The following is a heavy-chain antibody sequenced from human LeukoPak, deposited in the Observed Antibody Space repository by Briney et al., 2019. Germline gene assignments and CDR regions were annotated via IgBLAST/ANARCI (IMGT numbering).Heavy chain of an antibody. CDR2: INHSGGT. J-gene: IGHJ4*02. V-gene: IGHV4-34*01. CDR3: ARGVTFDY. CDR1: GGSFSGYY. Sequence: PSETLSLTCAVYGGSFSGYYWSWIRQPPGKGLEWIGEINHSGGTNYNPSLKSRVTISVDTSKNQFSLKLGSVTAADTAVYYCARGVTFDYWGQGTLVTVSS. D-gene: IGHD4-11*01.